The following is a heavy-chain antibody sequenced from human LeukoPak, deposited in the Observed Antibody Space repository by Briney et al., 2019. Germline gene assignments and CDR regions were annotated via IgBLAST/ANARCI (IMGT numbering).Heavy chain of an antibody. CDR3: ARVGIAVAGTIVWFDP. CDR1: GGSVSSGDYY. J-gene: IGHJ5*02. Sequence: PSETLSLTCTVSGGSVSSGDYYWSWIRQPPGKGLEWIGYIYYSGSTYYNPSLKSRVTISVDTSKNQFSLKLSSVTAADTAVYYRARVGIAVAGTIVWFDPWGQGTLVTVSS. V-gene: IGHV4-30-4*01. D-gene: IGHD6-19*01. CDR2: IYYSGST.